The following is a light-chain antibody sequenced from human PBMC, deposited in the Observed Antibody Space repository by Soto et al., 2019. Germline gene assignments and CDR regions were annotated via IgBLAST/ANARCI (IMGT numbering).Light chain of an antibody. CDR2: DAS. V-gene: IGKV1-5*01. Sequence: DIHMTQSPSTLSASVGDRVTITCRASQSIGTWLAWYQQKPGKAPKFLIYDASNLQSGVPSRFSGSGSGTDFTLTISSLQPDDFATYYCQQYNSYSVTFGQGTKVDIK. J-gene: IGKJ1*01. CDR3: QQYNSYSVT. CDR1: QSIGTW.